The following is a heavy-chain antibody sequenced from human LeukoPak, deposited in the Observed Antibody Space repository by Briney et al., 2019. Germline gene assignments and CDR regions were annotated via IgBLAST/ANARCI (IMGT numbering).Heavy chain of an antibody. CDR1: GGTFSSYA. Sequence: ASVKVSCKASGGTFSSYAISWVRQAPGQGLKWMGGIIPIFGTANYAQKFQGRVTITADESTSTAYMELSSLRSEDTAVYYCARENLAAAGTRPIDYWGQGTLVTVSS. J-gene: IGHJ4*02. CDR3: ARENLAAAGTRPIDY. D-gene: IGHD6-13*01. V-gene: IGHV1-69*13. CDR2: IIPIFGTA.